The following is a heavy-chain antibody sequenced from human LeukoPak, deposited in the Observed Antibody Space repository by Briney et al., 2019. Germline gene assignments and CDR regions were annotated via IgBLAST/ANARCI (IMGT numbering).Heavy chain of an antibody. CDR2: IYHSGST. CDR3: ARGVVVVPAAEFGPNWFDP. D-gene: IGHD2-2*01. J-gene: IGHJ5*02. V-gene: IGHV4-38-2*02. CDR1: GYSISSGYY. Sequence: PSETLSLTCTVSGYSISSGYYWGWIRQPPGKGLEWIGSIYHSGSTYYNPSLKSRVTISVDTSKNQFSLKLSSVTAADTAVYYCARGVVVVPAAEFGPNWFDPWGQGTLVTVSS.